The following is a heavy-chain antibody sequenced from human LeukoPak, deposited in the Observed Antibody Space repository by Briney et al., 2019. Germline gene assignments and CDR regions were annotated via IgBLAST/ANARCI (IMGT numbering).Heavy chain of an antibody. CDR3: AAEGYGLVDI. J-gene: IGHJ3*02. D-gene: IGHD5-18*01. V-gene: IGHV3-9*03. CDR1: GFTFDDYA. CDR2: ISWNSGSI. Sequence: PGGSLRLSCAASGFTFDDYAMHWVRQAPGKGLEWVSGISWNSGSIGYADSVKGRFTISRDNAKNSLYLQMNSLRAEDMALYYCAAEGYGLVDIWGQGTMVTVSS.